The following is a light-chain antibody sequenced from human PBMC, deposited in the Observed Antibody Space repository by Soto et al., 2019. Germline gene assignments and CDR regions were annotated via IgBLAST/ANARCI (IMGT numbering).Light chain of an antibody. CDR1: QSISSK. Sequence: IVMTQSAATLSVSPGERATLSCRASQSISSKLAWYQQKPGQAPRLLIYGASTRATGIPVRFSGSGSGTEFTLTITSLQSEDFAVYYCQEYNNWRPITFGGGTKVDIK. J-gene: IGKJ4*01. CDR3: QEYNNWRPIT. V-gene: IGKV3-15*01. CDR2: GAS.